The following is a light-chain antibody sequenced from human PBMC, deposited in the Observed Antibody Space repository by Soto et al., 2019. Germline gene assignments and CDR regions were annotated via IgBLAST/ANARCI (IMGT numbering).Light chain of an antibody. Sequence: EIVLTQSPGTLSLSPGERATLSCRASQSVSSSYLAWYQQKPGQAPRLLIYGASSRATGIPDRFSGSGSGTAFTPTISRLEPEDFAMYYCHQHGSSLWTLGKGTKV. CDR1: QSVSSSY. CDR2: GAS. J-gene: IGKJ1*01. V-gene: IGKV3-20*01. CDR3: HQHGSSLWT.